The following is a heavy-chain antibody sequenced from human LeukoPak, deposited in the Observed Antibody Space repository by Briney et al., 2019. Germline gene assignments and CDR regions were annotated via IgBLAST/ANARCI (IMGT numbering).Heavy chain of an antibody. V-gene: IGHV3-23*01. CDR2: ISGSGGST. CDR3: AKSAAAGIRAPFDI. J-gene: IGHJ3*02. Sequence: GGSLRLSCAASGVTFCSYAMSWGREGPGEGREWGSAISGSGGSTYYADSVKGRFTISRDNSKNTLYLQMNSLSAEDTAVYYCAKSAAAGIRAPFDIWGQGTLVTVSS. D-gene: IGHD6-13*01. CDR1: GVTFCSYA.